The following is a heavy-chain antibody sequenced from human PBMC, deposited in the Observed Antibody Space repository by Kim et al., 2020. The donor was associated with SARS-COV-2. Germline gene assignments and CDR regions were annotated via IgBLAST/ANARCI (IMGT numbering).Heavy chain of an antibody. D-gene: IGHD2-15*01. CDR3: ARGGAARPFY. Sequence: NKYYADSVKGRFTISRDKSKNTLYLQMNSLRAEDTAVYYCARGGAARPFYWGQGTLVTVSS. CDR2: NK. J-gene: IGHJ4*02. V-gene: IGHV3-30*01.